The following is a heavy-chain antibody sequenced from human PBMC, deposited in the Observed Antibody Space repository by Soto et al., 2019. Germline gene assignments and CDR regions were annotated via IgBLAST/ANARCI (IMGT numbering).Heavy chain of an antibody. D-gene: IGHD1-26*01. CDR3: ARVAGSGIHDEVRY. J-gene: IGHJ4*02. CDR2: INPNTGGT. CDR1: GYTFTGYY. V-gene: IGHV1-2*02. Sequence: QVQLVQSGAEVKKPGASVKVSCKASGYTFTGYYIHWVRQAPGQGLEWMGWINPNTGGTNFARKFQDRVTMSRDTSISTVFMDLWWLTSEDAAVYYCARVAGSGIHDEVRYWGQGTHVSVSS.